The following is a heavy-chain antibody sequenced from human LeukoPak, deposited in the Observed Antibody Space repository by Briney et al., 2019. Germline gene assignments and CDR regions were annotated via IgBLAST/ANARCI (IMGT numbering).Heavy chain of an antibody. CDR1: GYTFTSYD. V-gene: IGHV1-8*01. Sequence: GASVKVSCKASGYTFTSYDINWVRQAAGQGLEWMGWVNPYSGNSGYAQKFQGRVTLTSDTSRSTAYMELTSLRSEDTAIYYCARGTRDCSSASCYNYWGQGTLVTVSS. D-gene: IGHD2-2*02. J-gene: IGHJ4*02. CDR3: ARGTRDCSSASCYNY. CDR2: VNPYSGNS.